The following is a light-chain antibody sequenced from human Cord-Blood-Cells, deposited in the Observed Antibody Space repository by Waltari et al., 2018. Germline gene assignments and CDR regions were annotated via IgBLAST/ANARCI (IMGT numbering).Light chain of an antibody. CDR3: CSYAGSYV. CDR2: DVS. CDR1: SSDVGGYNY. V-gene: IGLV2-11*01. Sequence: QSALTQPRSVSGSPGQSVTISCTGTSSDVGGYNYVSWYQQHPGKPPKLMIYDVSKRPSGVPYRFSGSESGDTASLTSSGLQAEDEADYYCCSYAGSYVFGTGTKVTVL. J-gene: IGLJ1*01.